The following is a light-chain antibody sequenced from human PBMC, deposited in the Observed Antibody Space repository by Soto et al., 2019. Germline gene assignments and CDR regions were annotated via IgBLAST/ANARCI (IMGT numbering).Light chain of an antibody. CDR1: SSDVGGYSY. CDR2: DVS. J-gene: IGLJ2*01. CDR3: SSYASSSILV. V-gene: IGLV2-14*03. Sequence: QSALTQPASVSGSPGQSITISCTGTSSDVGGYSYVSWYQQHPGKAPKLIIYDVSNRPSGVSNRFSGSKSGNTASLTISGLHAEDEADYYCSSYASSSILVFGGGTRLTV.